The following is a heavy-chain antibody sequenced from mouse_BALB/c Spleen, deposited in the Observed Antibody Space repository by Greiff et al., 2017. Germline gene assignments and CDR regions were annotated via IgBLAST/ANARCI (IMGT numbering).Heavy chain of an antibody. CDR1: GFTFSSYA. D-gene: IGHD3-1*01. CDR3: ARETLGGYFEY. CDR2: ISSGGST. Sequence: EVQLVESGGGLVKPGGSLKLSCAASGFTFSSYAMSWVRQTPEKRLEWVASISSGGSTYYPDSVKGRFTISRDNARNILYLQMSSLRSEDTAMYYSARETLGGYFEYWGAGTTLTVSS. V-gene: IGHV5-6-5*01. J-gene: IGHJ2*01.